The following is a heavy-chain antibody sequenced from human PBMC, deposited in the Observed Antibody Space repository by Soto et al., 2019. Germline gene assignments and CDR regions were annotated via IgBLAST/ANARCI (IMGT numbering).Heavy chain of an antibody. CDR1: GFTFSDYY. V-gene: IGHV3-11*05. J-gene: IGHJ4*02. D-gene: IGHD5-12*01. CDR2: ISSSSSYT. Sequence: QVQLVESGGGLVKPGGSLRLSCAASGFTFSDYYMSWIRQAPGKGLEWVSYISSSSSYTNYADSVKGRFTISRDNAKNSLYLQMNSLRAEDTAVYCCARDQHRYSGYDYVDYWGQGTLVTVSS. CDR3: ARDQHRYSGYDYVDY.